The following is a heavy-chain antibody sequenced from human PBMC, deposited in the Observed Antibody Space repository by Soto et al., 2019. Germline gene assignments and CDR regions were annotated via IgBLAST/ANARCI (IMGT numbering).Heavy chain of an antibody. D-gene: IGHD6-6*01. J-gene: IGHJ4*02. CDR1: GFTFSDSY. Sequence: QVQLVESRGGLVRAGGSVRLSCAASGFTFSDSYMSWVRQAPGKGLEWLSYISGSSITISHADSVKGRFTISRDNDKNSVYLQMDSLRAEDTAVYYCARFLGGIPARPFDYWGQGTLVTVSS. CDR3: ARFLGGIPARPFDY. CDR2: ISGSSITI. V-gene: IGHV3-11*01.